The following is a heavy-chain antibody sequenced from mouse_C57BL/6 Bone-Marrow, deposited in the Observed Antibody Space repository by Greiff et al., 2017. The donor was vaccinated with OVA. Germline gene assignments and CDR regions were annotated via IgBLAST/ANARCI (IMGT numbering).Heavy chain of an antibody. J-gene: IGHJ3*01. V-gene: IGHV1-55*01. CDR3: AIDSSGRSFAY. CDR2: IYPGSGST. Sequence: QVQLQQPGAELVKPGASVKMSCKASGYTFTSYWITWVKQRPGQGLEWIGDIYPGSGSTNYNEKFKSKATLTVDTSSSAAYMQLSSLASEDSAVYYCAIDSSGRSFAYWGQGTLVTVSA. CDR1: GYTFTSYW. D-gene: IGHD3-2*02.